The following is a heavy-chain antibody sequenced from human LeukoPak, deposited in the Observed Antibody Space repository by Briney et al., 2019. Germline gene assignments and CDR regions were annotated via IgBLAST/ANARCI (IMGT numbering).Heavy chain of an antibody. J-gene: IGHJ3*02. CDR1: GFTFSSYS. V-gene: IGHV3-21*04. CDR2: ISSSSSYI. Sequence: GGSLRLSCAASGFTFSSYSMNWVRQAPGKGLEWVSSISSSSSYIYYADSVKGRFTISRDNAKNSLYLQMNSLRAEDTAVYYCVQEGPRGLAFDIWGQGTKVTVSS. CDR3: VQEGPRGLAFDI.